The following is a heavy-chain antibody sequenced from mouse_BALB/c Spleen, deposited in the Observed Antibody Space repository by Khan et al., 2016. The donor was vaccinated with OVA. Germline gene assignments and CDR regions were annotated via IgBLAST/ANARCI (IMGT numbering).Heavy chain of an antibody. CDR2: IWAGGST. CDR3: ARGQYGNSAWFAN. Sequence: QVQLKESGPGLVASSQSLSITCTVAGFSLTSYGVHWVRQPPGKGLEWLGVIWAGGSTNYNSALMSRLIISKDNSKSQVLLKMNSLQTDDTAMYYCARGQYGNSAWFANWGQGTLVTVSA. J-gene: IGHJ3*01. V-gene: IGHV2-9*02. CDR1: GFSLTSYG. D-gene: IGHD2-1*01.